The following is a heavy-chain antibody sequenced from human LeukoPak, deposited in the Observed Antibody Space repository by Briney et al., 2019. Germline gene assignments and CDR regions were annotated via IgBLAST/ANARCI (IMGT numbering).Heavy chain of an antibody. CDR2: INHSGST. D-gene: IGHD1-26*01. J-gene: IGHJ5*02. V-gene: IGHV4-34*01. CDR1: GGSFSGYY. Sequence: SETLSLTCAVYGGSFSGYYWSWIRQPPGKGLEWIGEINHSGSTNYNPSLKSRVTISIDTSKNQFSLKLSSVTAADTAVYYCARDRRLVGATKGNWFDPWGQGTLVTVSS. CDR3: ARDRRLVGATKGNWFDP.